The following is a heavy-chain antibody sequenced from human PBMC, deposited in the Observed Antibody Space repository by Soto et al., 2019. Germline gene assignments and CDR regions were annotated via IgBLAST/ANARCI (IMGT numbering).Heavy chain of an antibody. CDR1: GGSISSYY. Sequence: QVQLQESGPGLVKPSETLSLTCTFSGGSISSYYWSWIRQPPGKGLEWIGYIYYSGSTNYNPSLKSRVTISVDTSKNQFSLKLSSVTAADTAVYYCARSESSSWLVDYWGQGTLVTVSS. J-gene: IGHJ4*02. CDR3: ARSESSSWLVDY. CDR2: IYYSGST. D-gene: IGHD6-13*01. V-gene: IGHV4-59*01.